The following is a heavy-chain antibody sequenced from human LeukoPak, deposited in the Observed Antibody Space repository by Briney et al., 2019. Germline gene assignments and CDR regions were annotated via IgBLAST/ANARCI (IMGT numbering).Heavy chain of an antibody. CDR1: GFMFSSYA. J-gene: IGHJ6*03. Sequence: GRSLRLSCAASGFMFSSYAMHWVRQAPGKGLEWVAVISYDGSNKYYADSVKGRFTISRDNAKNSLYPQMNSLRAEDTAVYYCARVGPWVNPDYYYYYMDVWGKGTTVTVSS. V-gene: IGHV3-30*04. CDR3: ARVGPWVNPDYYYYYMDV. D-gene: IGHD1-14*01. CDR2: ISYDGSNK.